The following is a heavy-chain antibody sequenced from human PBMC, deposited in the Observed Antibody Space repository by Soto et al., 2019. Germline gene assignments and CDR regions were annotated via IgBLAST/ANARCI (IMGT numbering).Heavy chain of an antibody. CDR3: AREKTSYGMDV. J-gene: IGHJ6*02. V-gene: IGHV1-8*01. CDR1: GYTFTSYD. CDR2: MNPNSGNT. Sequence: QVQLVQSGAEVKKPGASVKVSCKASGYTFTSYDINWVRQATGQGLEWMGWMNPNSGNTGYAQKFQDRVTITRNTSISTVYMELSSLKSGDTTVYYFAREKTSYGMDVWGQGTTVTVSS.